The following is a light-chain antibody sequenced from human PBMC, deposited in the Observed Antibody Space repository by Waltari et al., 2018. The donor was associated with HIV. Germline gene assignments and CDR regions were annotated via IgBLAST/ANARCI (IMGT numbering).Light chain of an antibody. V-gene: IGLV2-14*01. CDR3: SSYTSSSTLV. J-gene: IGLJ3*02. CDR1: SSHVGGYNY. CDR2: DVR. Sequence: QSALTQPASVSGSPGQSITISCTGTSSHVGGYNYVPWYQQHPGKAPKLMIYDVRKRPSGVSNLFSGSKSGNTASLTISGLQAEDEADYYCSSYTSSSTLVFGGGTKLTVL.